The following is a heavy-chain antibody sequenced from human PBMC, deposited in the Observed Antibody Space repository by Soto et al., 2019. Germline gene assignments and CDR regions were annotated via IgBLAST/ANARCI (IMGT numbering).Heavy chain of an antibody. CDR1: GFAVSTYG. Sequence: LRLSSAAIGFAVSTYGMNWVRQAPCKGREWVEAITNDGNEKYYADSLQGRFTISRDNSKNARYLQVNSLRGEDTAVYYCAKEKFRRGPSLMYAMDLLCQGTTFGVSS. J-gene: IGHJ6*02. CDR2: ITNDGNEK. D-gene: IGHD5-12*01. CDR3: AKEKFRRGPSLMYAMDL. V-gene: IGHV3-30*18.